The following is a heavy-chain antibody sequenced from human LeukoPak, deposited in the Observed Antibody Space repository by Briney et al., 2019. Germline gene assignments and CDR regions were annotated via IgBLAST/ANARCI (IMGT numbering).Heavy chain of an antibody. D-gene: IGHD2-15*01. Sequence: PGGSLRLSCAASGFTFSSYAMSWVRQAPGKRLEWVSAISGSGGSTYYADSVKGRFTISRDNSKNTLYLQMNNLRAEDTAVYYCAKGGPNCSGGSCYYFYYMDVWGKGTTVTVSS. CDR2: ISGSGGST. CDR1: GFTFSSYA. J-gene: IGHJ6*03. V-gene: IGHV3-23*01. CDR3: AKGGPNCSGGSCYYFYYMDV.